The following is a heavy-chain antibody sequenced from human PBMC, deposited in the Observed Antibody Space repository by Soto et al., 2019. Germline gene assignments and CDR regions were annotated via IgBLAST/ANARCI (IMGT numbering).Heavy chain of an antibody. CDR1: GGTFSSYT. D-gene: IGHD6-6*01. J-gene: IGHJ4*02. Sequence: QVQLVQSGAEVKKPGSSVKVSCKASGGTFSSYTISWVRQAPGQGLEWMGRIIPILGIANYAQKFQGRVTITADKSTSTAYMELSSLRSEDTVVYYCARDDPRLASARTDYWGQGTRVTVSS. CDR2: IIPILGIA. CDR3: ARDDPRLASARTDY. V-gene: IGHV1-69*08.